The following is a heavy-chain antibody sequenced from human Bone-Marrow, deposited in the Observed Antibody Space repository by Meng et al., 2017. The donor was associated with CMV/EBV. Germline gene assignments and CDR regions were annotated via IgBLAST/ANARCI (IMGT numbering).Heavy chain of an antibody. J-gene: IGHJ4*02. CDR3: ARGVAARPRFDY. CDR2: IIPILGIA. D-gene: IGHD6-6*01. Sequence: SVKVSCKASGGTFSSYAISWVRQAPGQGLKWMGGIIPILGIANYAQKFQGRVTITADKSTSTAYMELSSLRSEDTAVYYCARGVAARPRFDYWGQGTLVTVSS. V-gene: IGHV1-69*10. CDR1: GGTFSSYA.